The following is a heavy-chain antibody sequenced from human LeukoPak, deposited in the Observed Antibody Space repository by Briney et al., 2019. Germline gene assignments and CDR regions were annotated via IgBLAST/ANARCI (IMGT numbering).Heavy chain of an antibody. J-gene: IGHJ6*02. V-gene: IGHV1-69*04. CDR1: GGTFSSYA. Sequence: ASVKVSCKASGGTFSSYAISWVRQAPGQGLEWMGRVIPIFGIANYAQKFQGRVTITADKSTSTAYMELSSLRSEDTAVYYCARDLHCSGGSCFSRYYYYYGMDVRGQGTTVTVSS. CDR2: VIPIFGIA. D-gene: IGHD2-15*01. CDR3: ARDLHCSGGSCFSRYYYYYGMDV.